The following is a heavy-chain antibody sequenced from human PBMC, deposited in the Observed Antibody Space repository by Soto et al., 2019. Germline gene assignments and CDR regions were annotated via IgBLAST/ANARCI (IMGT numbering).Heavy chain of an antibody. D-gene: IGHD2-8*01. Sequence: GASVKVACKTSGYTFSDFYIHWLRQAPGQGLESMGWIYPDSGGTDYAQKFQGRVTMTRDTAISTAYMELSRLRPADTAVYYCRVTGVSEVEYWGHGTLVSVSS. J-gene: IGHJ4*03. CDR3: RVTGVSEVEY. CDR2: IYPDSGGT. CDR1: GYTFSDFY. V-gene: IGHV1-2*02.